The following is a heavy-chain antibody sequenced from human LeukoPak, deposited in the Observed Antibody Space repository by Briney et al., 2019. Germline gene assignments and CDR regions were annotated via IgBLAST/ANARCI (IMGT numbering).Heavy chain of an antibody. Sequence: GGSLRLSCAASGFTFRDYWMNWVRQAPGKGLEWVASIKQDGSEKYYVDSVRGRFTISRDNAKNSLYLQMNSLRAEDTAVYYCARDGTSIVGSLDYWGQGTLVTVSS. D-gene: IGHD1-26*01. CDR2: IKQDGSEK. CDR1: GFTFRDYW. CDR3: ARDGTSIVGSLDY. V-gene: IGHV3-7*05. J-gene: IGHJ4*02.